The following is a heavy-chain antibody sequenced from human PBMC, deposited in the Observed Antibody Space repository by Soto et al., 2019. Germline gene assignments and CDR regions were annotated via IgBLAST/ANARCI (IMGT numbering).Heavy chain of an antibody. CDR3: AIGGSQQWLVLGGFDY. D-gene: IGHD6-19*01. Sequence: QVQLVRSGAEVKKPGSSVKVSCKASGGTFSSYAISWVRQAPGQGLEWMGGIIPIFGTANYAQKFQGRVTITADESTSTAYMELSSLRSEDTAVYYCAIGGSQQWLVLGGFDYWGQGTLVTVSS. V-gene: IGHV1-69*12. CDR1: GGTFSSYA. J-gene: IGHJ4*02. CDR2: IIPIFGTA.